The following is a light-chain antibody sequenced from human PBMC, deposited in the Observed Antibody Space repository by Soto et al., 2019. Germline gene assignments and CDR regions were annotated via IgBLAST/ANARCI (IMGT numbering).Light chain of an antibody. J-gene: IGLJ3*02. Sequence: QSVLTQPPSASGTPGQRVTISCSGSTSNIGSNHVYWYQQLPGAAPKLLIFRDNQRPSGVSDRFSGSRSGTSASLAISGLRSEDEADYYCCSYAGSSTLVFGGGTKLTVL. CDR3: CSYAGSSTLV. V-gene: IGLV1-47*01. CDR2: RDN. CDR1: TSNIGSNH.